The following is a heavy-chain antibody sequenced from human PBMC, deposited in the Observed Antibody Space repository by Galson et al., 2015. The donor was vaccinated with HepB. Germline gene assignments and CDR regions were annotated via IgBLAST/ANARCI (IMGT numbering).Heavy chain of an antibody. Sequence: SVKVSCKASGGTFSNYIVHWVRQAPGQGLEWMGGIIPMFDRSIYAEKFRGRLTITADQSTTTAYMELNSLTSADTAIYYCARPRYCSSISCSEYLHHWGQGTLVAVSS. CDR2: IIPMFDRS. CDR3: ARPRYCSSISCSEYLHH. D-gene: IGHD2-2*01. V-gene: IGHV1-69*13. CDR1: GGTFSNYI. J-gene: IGHJ1*01.